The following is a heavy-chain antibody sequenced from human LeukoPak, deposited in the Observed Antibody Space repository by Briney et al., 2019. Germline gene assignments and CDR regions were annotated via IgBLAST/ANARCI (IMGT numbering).Heavy chain of an antibody. J-gene: IGHJ4*02. D-gene: IGHD6-13*01. Sequence: GGSLRLSCAASGFTFSSYAMSWVRQAPGKGLEGVSVISYSGNSTYYADSVKGRFTISRDNSKNTLYMQMNSLRAEDTAVYYCAKERYSSSSGEDYWGQGTLVTVSS. V-gene: IGHV3-23*01. CDR1: GFTFSSYA. CDR2: ISYSGNST. CDR3: AKERYSSSSGEDY.